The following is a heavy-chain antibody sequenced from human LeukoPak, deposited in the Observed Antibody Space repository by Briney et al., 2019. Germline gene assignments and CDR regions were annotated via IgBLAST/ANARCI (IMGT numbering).Heavy chain of an antibody. Sequence: SETLSLTCTVSGGSISSYYWSWIRQPPGKGLEWIGYIYSSGSTNYNPSLKSRVTISVDTSKNQFSLKLSSVTAADTAVYYCARGISFGHYYGMDVWGQGTTVTVSS. J-gene: IGHJ6*02. CDR2: IYSSGST. CDR3: ARGISFGHYYGMDV. D-gene: IGHD3/OR15-3a*01. V-gene: IGHV4-59*12. CDR1: GGSISSYY.